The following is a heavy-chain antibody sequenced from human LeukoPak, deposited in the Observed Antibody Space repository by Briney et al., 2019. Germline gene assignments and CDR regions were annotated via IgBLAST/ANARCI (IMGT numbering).Heavy chain of an antibody. CDR2: IYSGGST. CDR3: ARDNSPNDYVLYGAFDI. V-gene: IGHV3-66*01. D-gene: IGHD3-16*01. CDR1: GFTFSSYA. Sequence: GGSLRLSCAASGFTFSSYAMSWVRQAPGKGLEWVSVIYSGGSTYYADSVKGRFTISRDNSKNTLYLQMNSLRAEDTAVYYCARDNSPNDYVLYGAFDIWGQGTMVTVSS. J-gene: IGHJ3*02.